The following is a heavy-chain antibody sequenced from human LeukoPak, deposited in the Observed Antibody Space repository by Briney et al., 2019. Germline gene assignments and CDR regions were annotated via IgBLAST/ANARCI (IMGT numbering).Heavy chain of an antibody. D-gene: IGHD6-13*01. CDR3: AREGIAAADPNWFDP. Sequence: EASVKVSCKASGYTFTGYYMHWVRQAPGQGLEWMGWINPNSGGTNYAQKFQGRVTMTRDTSISTAYMELSRLRSDDTAVYYCAREGIAAADPNWFDPWGQGTLVTVSS. V-gene: IGHV1-2*02. CDR1: GYTFTGYY. CDR2: INPNSGGT. J-gene: IGHJ5*02.